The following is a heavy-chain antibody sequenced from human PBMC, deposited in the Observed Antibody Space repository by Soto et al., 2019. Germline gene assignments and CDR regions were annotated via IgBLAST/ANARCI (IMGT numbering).Heavy chain of an antibody. J-gene: IGHJ6*02. CDR3: ARALLSHSYDSGGYDSYFHAMDV. CDR1: GGTFSSLD. V-gene: IGHV1-69*06. CDR2: IIPISETT. D-gene: IGHD3-22*01. Sequence: SVKVSCKASGGTFSSLDINWVRQAPGQGLEWMGGIIPISETTNYAQIFQGRVSIVADKSTSTAYMELSRLRSEDTAVYYCARALLSHSYDSGGYDSYFHAMDVWGQGTPVTVSS.